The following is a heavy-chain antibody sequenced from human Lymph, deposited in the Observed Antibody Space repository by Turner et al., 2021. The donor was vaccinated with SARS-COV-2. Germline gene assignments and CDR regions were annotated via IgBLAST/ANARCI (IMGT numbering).Heavy chain of an antibody. CDR2: FDPEDGET. J-gene: IGHJ4*02. Sequence: QVQLVQSRAEVKKPGASVKVSCKVSGYTLTELSIHWVRQAPGKGLEWMGGFDPEDGETIYAQKFQGRVTMTEETSTDTAYMELSSLRSEDTAVYYCATLKSNWKILTGRYYFDFWGQGTLVTVSS. V-gene: IGHV1-24*01. CDR1: GYTLTELS. CDR3: ATLKSNWKILTGRYYFDF. D-gene: IGHD1-1*01.